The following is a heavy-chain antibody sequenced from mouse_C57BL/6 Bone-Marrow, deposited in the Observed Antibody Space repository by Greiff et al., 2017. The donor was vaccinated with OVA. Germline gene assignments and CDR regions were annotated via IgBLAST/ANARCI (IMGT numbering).Heavy chain of an antibody. CDR3: AREGYWLPAWFAY. CDR2: INPNNGGT. V-gene: IGHV1-26*01. Sequence: EVQLQQSGPELVKPGASVKISCKASGYTFTDYYMNWVKQSHGKSLEWIGDINPNNGGTSYNQKFKGKATLTVDKSSSTAYMELRSLTSEDSAVYYCAREGYWLPAWFAYWGQGTLVTVSA. D-gene: IGHD2-2*01. J-gene: IGHJ3*01. CDR1: GYTFTDYY.